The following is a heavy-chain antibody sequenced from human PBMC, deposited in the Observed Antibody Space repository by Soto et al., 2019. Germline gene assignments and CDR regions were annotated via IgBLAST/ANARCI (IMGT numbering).Heavy chain of an antibody. J-gene: IGHJ4*02. CDR3: ARGYFYYGSGSYSPLDY. Sequence: ASVKVSCKASGYTFTGYYMHWVRQAPGQGLEWMGWINPNSGGTSYAQKFQGWVTMTRNASISTAYMELSRLRSDDTAVYYCARGYFYYGSGSYSPLDYWGQGTLVTVSS. D-gene: IGHD3-10*01. V-gene: IGHV1-2*04. CDR1: GYTFTGYY. CDR2: INPNSGGT.